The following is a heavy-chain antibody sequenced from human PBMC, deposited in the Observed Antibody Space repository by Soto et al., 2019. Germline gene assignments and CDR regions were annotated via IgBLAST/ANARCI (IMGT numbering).Heavy chain of an antibody. D-gene: IGHD2-15*01. Sequence: QVQLVQSGAQVKKPGSSVKVSCKASGGTSRSLSITWVRQAPGQGLEWMGGITPLFGIPNYPQKFPGRLTITAEKSTGTAYLELSSLRSEDTAVYYCARDTHSAGGWFDTWGRGTLVTVSS. V-gene: IGHV1-69*17. CDR1: GGTSRSLS. J-gene: IGHJ5*02. CDR2: ITPLFGIP. CDR3: ARDTHSAGGWFDT.